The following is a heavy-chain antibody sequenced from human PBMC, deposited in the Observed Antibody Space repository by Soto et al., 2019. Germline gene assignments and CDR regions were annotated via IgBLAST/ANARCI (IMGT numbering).Heavy chain of an antibody. CDR1: GFTFRSYW. CDR3: ARYCSGSSCYGQIDY. J-gene: IGHJ4*02. CDR2: INSDGSSI. V-gene: IGHV3-74*01. Sequence: EVQLVESGGGLVQPGGSLRLSCAASGFTFRSYWMHWVRQAPGKGLVWVSRINSDGSSIAYADSVKGRFTISRDNAKNTLFLQMNSLRDDDMALYYCARYCSGSSCYGQIDYWGQGTLVTVSS. D-gene: IGHD2-15*01.